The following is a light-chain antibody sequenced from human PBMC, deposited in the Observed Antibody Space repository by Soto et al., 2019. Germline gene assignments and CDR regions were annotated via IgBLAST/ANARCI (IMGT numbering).Light chain of an antibody. V-gene: IGKV3-11*01. Sequence: EIVLTQYPATLSLSPGEIATLSCGSSQSVSSSLAWYQQKPGQAPRLLIYDASNRATGIPARFSGSGSGTDFTLTISSLEPEDFEIYYCQQRGSRPWTFGQGTKVDIK. CDR2: DAS. CDR3: QQRGSRPWT. J-gene: IGKJ1*01. CDR1: QSVSSS.